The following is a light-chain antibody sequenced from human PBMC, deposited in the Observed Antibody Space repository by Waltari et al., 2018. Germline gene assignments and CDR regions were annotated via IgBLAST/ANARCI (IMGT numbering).Light chain of an antibody. V-gene: IGLV2-14*03. J-gene: IGLJ2*01. CDR3: SSYTTTRTRL. CDR1: SSDIGAYNY. CDR2: DVS. Sequence: QSALTQPASVSGSPGQSVTISCIGTSSDIGAYNYVAWYQHYPGKAPKLFIYDVSNRPSGVSSRFSGSKSGNTASLTSSGLQADDESDYYCSSYTTTRTRLFGGGTKLTVL.